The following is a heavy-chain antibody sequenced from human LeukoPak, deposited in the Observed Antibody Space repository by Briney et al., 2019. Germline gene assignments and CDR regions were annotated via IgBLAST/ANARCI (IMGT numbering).Heavy chain of an antibody. J-gene: IGHJ2*01. CDR2: MNWISDFK. CDR3: PKGPKENWYFDL. Sequence: PGRSLRLSCAASGFNFDDSAIHWVRQAPGKGLEWVSAMNWISDFKAYADSVKGRFTISRDNDKNSVHLQMNSLRPEDMAVYYCPKGPKENWYFDLWGRGTLVTVSS. CDR1: GFNFDDSA. V-gene: IGHV3-9*03.